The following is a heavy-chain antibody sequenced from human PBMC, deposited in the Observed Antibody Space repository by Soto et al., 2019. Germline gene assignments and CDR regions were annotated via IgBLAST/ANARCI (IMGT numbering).Heavy chain of an antibody. CDR2: INSDGSST. V-gene: IGHV3-74*01. CDR3: AREMIAAAGPYYYYYGMDV. CDR1: GFTFSSYW. Sequence: EVQLVESGGGLVQPGGSLRLSCAASGFTFSSYWMHWVRQAPGKGLVWVSRINSDGSSTSYADSVKGRFTISRDNAKNTLYLQMNSLRAEDTAVYYCAREMIAAAGPYYYYYGMDVWGQGTTVTVSS. J-gene: IGHJ6*02. D-gene: IGHD6-13*01.